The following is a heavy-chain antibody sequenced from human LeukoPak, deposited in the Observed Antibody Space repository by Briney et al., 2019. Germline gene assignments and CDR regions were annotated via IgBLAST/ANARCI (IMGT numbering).Heavy chain of an antibody. CDR2: ISGSGGST. CDR3: AKASYGSGSYSLYYFDY. Sequence: QPGGSLRLSCAASGFTFSSYAMSWVRQAPGKGLEWVSAISGSGGSTYYADSVKGRFTISRDNSKNTLYLQMNSLRAEDTAVYYCAKASYGSGSYSLYYFDYWGQGTLVTVSS. CDR1: GFTFSSYA. J-gene: IGHJ4*02. D-gene: IGHD3-10*01. V-gene: IGHV3-23*01.